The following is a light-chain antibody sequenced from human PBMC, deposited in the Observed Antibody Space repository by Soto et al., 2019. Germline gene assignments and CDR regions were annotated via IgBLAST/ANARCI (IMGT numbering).Light chain of an antibody. V-gene: IGKV3-20*01. CDR1: QSVSSSY. J-gene: IGKJ1*01. CDR3: QQYGSSPWT. CDR2: GAS. Sequence: EFVLTQSPGTLSLSTGERATLSCRASQSVSSSYLAWHQQKPSQAPRLLIYGASSRATGIPDRFSGSGSGTDFTLTISRLEPEDFAVYYCQQYGSSPWTFGQGTNVDI.